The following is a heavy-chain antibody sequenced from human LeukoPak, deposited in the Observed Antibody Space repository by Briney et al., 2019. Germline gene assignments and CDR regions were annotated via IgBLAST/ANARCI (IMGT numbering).Heavy chain of an antibody. J-gene: IGHJ5*02. D-gene: IGHD1-14*01. CDR2: ISGSGGST. CDR3: ARDLSEPTPINWFDP. Sequence: QSGGSLRLSCAASGFTFSSYAMSWVRQAPGKGLEWVSAISGSGGSTYYADSVKGRFTISRDNAKNSLYLQMNSLRAEDTAVYYCARDLSEPTPINWFDPWGQGTLVTVSS. V-gene: IGHV3-23*01. CDR1: GFTFSSYA.